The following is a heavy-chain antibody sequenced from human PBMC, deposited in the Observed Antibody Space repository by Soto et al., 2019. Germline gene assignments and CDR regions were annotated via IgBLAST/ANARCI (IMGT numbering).Heavy chain of an antibody. D-gene: IGHD2-15*01. Sequence: GASVKVSCKASGYTFNSYDINWVRQATGQGLEWMGWMNPNSGNTGYAQKFQGRVTMTRNTSISTAYMELSSLRSEDTAVYYCAGSLGYCSGGSCTSTMDVWGKGTTVTVSS. CDR3: AGSLGYCSGGSCTSTMDV. CDR1: GYTFNSYD. V-gene: IGHV1-8*01. J-gene: IGHJ6*03. CDR2: MNPNSGNT.